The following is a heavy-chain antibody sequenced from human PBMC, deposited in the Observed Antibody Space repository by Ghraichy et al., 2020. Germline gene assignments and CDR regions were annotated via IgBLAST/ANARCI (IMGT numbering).Heavy chain of an antibody. Sequence: GGSLRLSCAASGFTFSSYWMSWVRQAPGKGLEWVANIKQDGSEKYYVDSVKGRFTISRDNAKNSLYLQMNSLRAEDTAVYYCAREIDYYDSSGYYYYLDYYYYMDVWGKGTTVTVSS. CDR3: AREIDYYDSSGYYYYLDYYYYMDV. D-gene: IGHD3-22*01. CDR1: GFTFSSYW. J-gene: IGHJ6*03. CDR2: IKQDGSEK. V-gene: IGHV3-7*01.